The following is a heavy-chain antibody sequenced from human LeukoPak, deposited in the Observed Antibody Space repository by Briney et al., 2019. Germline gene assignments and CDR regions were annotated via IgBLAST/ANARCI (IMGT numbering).Heavy chain of an antibody. Sequence: ASVKVSCKASGYTFTSYYMHWVRQAPGQGLEWMGIINPSGGSTSYAQKFQGRVTMTRDTSTSTVYMGLSSLRSEDTAVYYCARDSSGYYYFDYWGQGTLVTVSS. D-gene: IGHD3-22*01. CDR1: GYTFTSYY. CDR3: ARDSSGYYYFDY. J-gene: IGHJ4*02. CDR2: INPSGGST. V-gene: IGHV1-46*01.